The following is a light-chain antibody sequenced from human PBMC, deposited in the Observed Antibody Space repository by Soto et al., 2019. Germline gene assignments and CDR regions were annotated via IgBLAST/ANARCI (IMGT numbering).Light chain of an antibody. CDR1: QSVSSY. CDR2: GAS. CDR3: QQYGSAKLT. V-gene: IGKV3-20*01. J-gene: IGKJ5*01. Sequence: IVLTQSPGTLSLSPGERATLSCRASQSVSSYLAWYQQKPGQAPRLLIYGASSRATGIPDRFSGSGSGTDFTLTISRLEPEDFAVYYCQQYGSAKLTIGQGTRLEIK.